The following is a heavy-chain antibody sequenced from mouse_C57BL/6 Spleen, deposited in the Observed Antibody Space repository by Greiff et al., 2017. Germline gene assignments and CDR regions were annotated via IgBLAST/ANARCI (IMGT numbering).Heavy chain of an antibody. CDR2: INPNNGGT. Sequence: EVQLQQSGPELVKPGASVKISCTASGYTFTDYYMNWVKQSHGKSLEWIGDINPNNGGTSYNQKFKGKATLTVDKSSSTAYMELRSLTSEDSAVYYCARRGNAGYFDYWGQGTTLTVSS. CDR3: ARRGNAGYFDY. V-gene: IGHV1-26*01. CDR1: GYTFTDYY. J-gene: IGHJ2*01.